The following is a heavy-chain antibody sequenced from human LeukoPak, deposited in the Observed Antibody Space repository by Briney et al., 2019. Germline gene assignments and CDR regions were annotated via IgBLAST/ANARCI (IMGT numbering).Heavy chain of an antibody. CDR3: GRSTTVTRPYYGMDV. CDR1: GGTFSSYA. D-gene: IGHD4-17*01. CDR2: VIPIIHIT. J-gene: IGHJ6*02. V-gene: IGHV1-69*10. Sequence: ASVKVSCKASGGTFSSYAISWVRQAPGQGLEWMGGVIPIIHITNYAQKYKGTVTTTADQSTSTEYMELSSLRSEDTAVYYCGRSTTVTRPYYGMDVWGQGTTVTVSS.